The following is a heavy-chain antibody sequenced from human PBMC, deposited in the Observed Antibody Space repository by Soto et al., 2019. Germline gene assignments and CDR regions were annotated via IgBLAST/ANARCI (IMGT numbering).Heavy chain of an antibody. J-gene: IGHJ5*02. CDR1: GYTLTELS. Sequence: ASVKVSCKVSGYTLTELSMHWVRQAPGKGLEWMGGFDPEDGETIYAQKFQGRVTLTTDTSTSTAYMELRSLRSDDTAVYYCARGVPPKASWGQGTLVTVS. CDR3: ARGVPPKAS. V-gene: IGHV1-24*01. CDR2: FDPEDGET.